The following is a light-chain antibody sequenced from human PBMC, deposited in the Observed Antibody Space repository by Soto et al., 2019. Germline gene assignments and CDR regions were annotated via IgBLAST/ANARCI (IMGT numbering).Light chain of an antibody. V-gene: IGKV1-39*01. CDR1: QSISNY. J-gene: IGKJ4*01. Sequence: IQITQSPSSGSASVGDRVTISCRASQSISNYLNWYQQKPGKAPKLLIYAASTLQSGVPSRFSGSGSGTDFTLTISSLQPEDFATYHCQQNYSSVTFGGGTKVDIK. CDR2: AAS. CDR3: QQNYSSVT.